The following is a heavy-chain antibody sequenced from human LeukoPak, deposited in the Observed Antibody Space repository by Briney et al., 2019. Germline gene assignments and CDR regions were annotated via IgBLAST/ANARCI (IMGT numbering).Heavy chain of an antibody. CDR1: GGSFSGYY. D-gene: IGHD6-19*01. J-gene: IGHJ4*02. Sequence: PSETLSLTCAVYGGSFSGYYWSWIRQPPGKGLEWIGEINHSGSTNYNPSLMSRVTISVDTSKNQFSLKLSSVTAADTAVYYCASFSVVAGTYWGQGTQVTVSS. CDR3: ASFSVVAGTY. V-gene: IGHV4-34*01. CDR2: INHSGST.